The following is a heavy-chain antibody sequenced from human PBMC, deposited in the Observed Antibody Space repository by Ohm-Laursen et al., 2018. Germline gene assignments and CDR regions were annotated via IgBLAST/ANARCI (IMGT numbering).Heavy chain of an antibody. CDR2: IISDGSNT. Sequence: SLRLSCAASGFTFSHYGMHWVRQVPGKGLEWVALIISDGSNTYYVGSVKGRFTISRDNSKNTLYLQLNSLRAEDTALYYCARDDIYEGNSLDLWGQGTLVTVSS. J-gene: IGHJ5*02. CDR3: ARDDIYEGNSLDL. CDR1: GFTFSHYG. D-gene: IGHD3-3*01. V-gene: IGHV3-33*05.